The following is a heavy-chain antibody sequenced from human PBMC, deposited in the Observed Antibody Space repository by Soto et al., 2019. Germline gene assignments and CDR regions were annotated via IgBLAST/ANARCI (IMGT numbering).Heavy chain of an antibody. CDR1: GFTFSSYA. CDR2: ISGSGGST. J-gene: IGHJ4*02. Sequence: GGSLRLSCAASGFTFSSYAMSWVRQAPGKGLEWVSAISGSGGSTYCADSVKGRFTISRDNSKNTLYLQMDSLRAEDTAVYYCAKDLSYGNDYWGQGTLVTVSS. V-gene: IGHV3-23*01. CDR3: AKDLSYGNDY. D-gene: IGHD4-17*01.